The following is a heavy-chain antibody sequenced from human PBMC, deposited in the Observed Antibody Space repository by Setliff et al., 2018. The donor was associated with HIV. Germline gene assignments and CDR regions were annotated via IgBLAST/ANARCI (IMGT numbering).Heavy chain of an antibody. V-gene: IGHV1-69*06. D-gene: IGHD3-10*01. CDR2: IIPVVDAP. Sequence: ASGKVSCKASGGSFNILGFTWVRQAPGQGLEWVGGIIPVVDAPIYAQRFQGRVVITADKSTGTAYMQLSSLKFEDTAVYYCATRPPGVHGFSIWGQGTMVTVSS. CDR3: ATRPPGVHGFSI. CDR1: GGSFNILG. J-gene: IGHJ3*02.